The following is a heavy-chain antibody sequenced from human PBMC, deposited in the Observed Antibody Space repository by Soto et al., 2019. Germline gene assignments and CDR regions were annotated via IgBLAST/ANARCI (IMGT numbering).Heavy chain of an antibody. V-gene: IGHV3-9*01. J-gene: IGHJ3*01. CDR2: ISWNSDKI. D-gene: IGHD1-26*01. CDR3: AKDRDGGSYFDLPDSFDV. Sequence: EVLLVESGGGLVQPGRSLKLSCAASGFTFDNYPMHWVRQAPGKGLERVSTISWNSDKIAYADSVKGRFTVSRDNAKNSLYLQMNSLRVDDTALYYCAKDRDGGSYFDLPDSFDVWGQGTVVTVSS. CDR1: GFTFDNYP.